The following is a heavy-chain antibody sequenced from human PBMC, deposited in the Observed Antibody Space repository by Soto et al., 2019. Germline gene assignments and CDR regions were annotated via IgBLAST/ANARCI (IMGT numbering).Heavy chain of an antibody. CDR3: ARESY. J-gene: IGHJ4*02. V-gene: IGHV3-7*03. CDR2: IKHDGSEK. CDR1: RFTCCRYW. Sequence: GGALRLSCAAARFTCCRYWMSWVRQAPGKGPEWVASIKHDGSEKYYVDSVKGRFTISRDNAKSSLFLQMNSLRAEDTAVYYCARESYWGQGTLVTVSS.